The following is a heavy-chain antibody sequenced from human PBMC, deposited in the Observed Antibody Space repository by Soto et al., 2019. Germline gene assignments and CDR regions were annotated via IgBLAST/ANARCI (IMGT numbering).Heavy chain of an antibody. J-gene: IGHJ4*02. D-gene: IGHD3-3*01. CDR1: GFTFGSYS. CDR3: AKRTREITIFDY. Sequence: GGSLRLSCAASGFTFGSYSMSWVRQAPGKGLEWVAFISGGGGTIYYAESVKGRFTISRDNSKSTVYLEMNSQRADDTAIYYCAKRTREITIFDYWGQGTLVTVSS. CDR2: ISGGGGTI. V-gene: IGHV3-23*01.